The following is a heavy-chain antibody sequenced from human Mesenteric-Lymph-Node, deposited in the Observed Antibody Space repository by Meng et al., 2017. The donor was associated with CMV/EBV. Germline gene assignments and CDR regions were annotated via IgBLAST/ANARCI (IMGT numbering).Heavy chain of an antibody. J-gene: IGHJ3*02. CDR3: ARGGDWGIDAFDI. CDR2: IYYSGST. Sequence: LRLSCTVSGGSISSGDYYWSWIRQPPGKGLEWIGYIYYSGSTYYNPSLKSRVTISVDTSKNQFSLKLSSVTAADTAVYYCARGGDWGIDAFDIWGQGTMVTVSS. D-gene: IGHD2-21*02. V-gene: IGHV4-30-4*08. CDR1: GGSISSGDYY.